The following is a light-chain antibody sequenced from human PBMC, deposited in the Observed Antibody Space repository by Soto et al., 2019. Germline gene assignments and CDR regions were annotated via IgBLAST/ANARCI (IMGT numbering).Light chain of an antibody. V-gene: IGLV2-14*03. J-gene: IGLJ2*01. Sequence: QSALTQPASVSGSPGQSITLSCTGTSSDVGGYNYVSWYQHHPGKAPKLMIYDVGNRPSGVSNRFSGSKSGNTASLTISGLQAEDEADYYCSSYTSSSTVVFGGGTKVTVL. CDR2: DVG. CDR1: SSDVGGYNY. CDR3: SSYTSSSTVV.